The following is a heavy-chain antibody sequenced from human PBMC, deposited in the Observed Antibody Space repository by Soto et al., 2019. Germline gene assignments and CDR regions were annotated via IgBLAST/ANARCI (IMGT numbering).Heavy chain of an antibody. J-gene: IGHJ4*02. V-gene: IGHV4-61*08. Sequence: PSETLSLTCTVSGGSISSGGYYWSWIRQPPGKGLELIGYIYYSGSTNYNPSLKSRVTISVDTSKNQFSLKLSSVTAADTAVYYCARLDYDSSGYFPDYWGQGTLVTVSS. CDR2: IYYSGST. CDR3: ARLDYDSSGYFPDY. D-gene: IGHD3-22*01. CDR1: GGSISSGGYY.